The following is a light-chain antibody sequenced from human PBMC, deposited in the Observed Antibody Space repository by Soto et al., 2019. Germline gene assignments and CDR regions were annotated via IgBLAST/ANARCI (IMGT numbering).Light chain of an antibody. V-gene: IGKV1-33*01. CDR2: DAS. CDR3: QQYEDLPLT. CDR1: QDINNY. J-gene: IGKJ4*01. Sequence: DIQMTQSPSSLSASVGDRVTITCQASQDINNYLNWYQQKPGRAPNLLIYDASSLQSGVPSRFSGSGSGTDFNFTISRLQPDDIATYYCQQYEDLPLTFGGGTKVEIK.